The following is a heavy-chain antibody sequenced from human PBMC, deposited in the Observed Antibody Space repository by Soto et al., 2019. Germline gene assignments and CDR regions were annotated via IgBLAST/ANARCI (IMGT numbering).Heavy chain of an antibody. Sequence: PSETLSLTCTVSGGCISTTNYYWAWIRQPPGRGLGWIGSMSYSGNTYYNSSLRSRVTMSVDTSKNQFSLKVSSVTAADTAVYSCARQDNTGTYQGFDYWGQGTLVTVSS. J-gene: IGHJ4*02. CDR3: ARQDNTGTYQGFDY. D-gene: IGHD1-1*01. CDR1: GGCISTTNYY. CDR2: MSYSGNT. V-gene: IGHV4-39*01.